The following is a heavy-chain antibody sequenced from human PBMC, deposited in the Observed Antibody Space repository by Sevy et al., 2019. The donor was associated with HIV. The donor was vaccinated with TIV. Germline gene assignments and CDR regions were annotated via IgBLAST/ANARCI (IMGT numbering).Heavy chain of an antibody. CDR3: ARASGQSTSSRYFDF. J-gene: IGHJ4*02. Sequence: SETLSLTCTVSGDSISSYYWSWMRQPPGKGLEWIVYIHYSGSTNYNPSLKSRVTISVDTSKSQFSLNLNSVTAADTAVYFCARASGQSTSSRYFDFWGQGTLVTVSS. CDR1: GDSISSYY. V-gene: IGHV4-59*01. D-gene: IGHD6-6*01. CDR2: IHYSGST.